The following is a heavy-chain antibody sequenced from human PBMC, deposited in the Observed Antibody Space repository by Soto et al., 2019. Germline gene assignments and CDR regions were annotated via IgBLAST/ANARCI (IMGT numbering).Heavy chain of an antibody. CDR1: GWSFSGYY. J-gene: IGHJ6*02. Sequence: PSETLSLTCAVYGWSFSGYYWSWIRQPPGKGLEWIGEINHSGSTNYNPSLKSRVTISVDTSKNQFSLKLSSVTAADTAVYYCARGAYYYGSGSYFTKPPDYYYGMDVWGQGTTVTVSS. V-gene: IGHV4-34*01. CDR3: ARGAYYYGSGSYFTKPPDYYYGMDV. D-gene: IGHD3-10*01. CDR2: INHSGST.